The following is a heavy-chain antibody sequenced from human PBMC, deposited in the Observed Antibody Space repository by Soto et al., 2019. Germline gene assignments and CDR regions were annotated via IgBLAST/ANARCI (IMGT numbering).Heavy chain of an antibody. D-gene: IGHD3-16*01. CDR3: ARRAHMSRRGETFSYYYYGMDV. CDR2: IDPIDSYT. V-gene: IGHV5-10-1*01. Sequence: PGESLKISGKGSGYSFTSYWISWVRQMPGKGLEWMGRIDPIDSYTNYSPSFQGHVTISADKSISTAYLQWSSLKASDTAMYYCARRAHMSRRGETFSYYYYGMDVWGQGTTVTVSS. J-gene: IGHJ6*02. CDR1: GYSFTSYW.